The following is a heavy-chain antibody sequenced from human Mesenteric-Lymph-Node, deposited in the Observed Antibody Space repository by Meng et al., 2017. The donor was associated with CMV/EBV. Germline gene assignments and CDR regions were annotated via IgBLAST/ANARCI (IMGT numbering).Heavy chain of an antibody. CDR2: INCYNGDT. Sequence: ASVKVSCKASGYSFTTYDIKWARQAPGQGLEWMAWINCYNGDTKYAQKFQGRVTMTTDTSTSIAYMEVRSLRSDDTAVYYCARLGSAGTFPFDYWGQGTLVTVSS. CDR3: ARLGSAGTFPFDY. D-gene: IGHD3-10*01. CDR1: GYSFTTYD. J-gene: IGHJ4*02. V-gene: IGHV1-18*01.